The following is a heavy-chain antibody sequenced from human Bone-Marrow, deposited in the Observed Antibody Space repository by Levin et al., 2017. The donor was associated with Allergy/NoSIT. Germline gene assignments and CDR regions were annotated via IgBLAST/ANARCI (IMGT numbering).Heavy chain of an antibody. D-gene: IGHD3/OR15-3a*01. V-gene: IGHV3-66*01. CDR2: LYSGSNS. CDR1: GISVSSNY. J-gene: IGHJ6*02. Sequence: GGSLRLSCEVSGISVSSNYMSWVRQSPGKGLEYVSILYSGSNSYYADSVTGRFTISRDNSKNVLFLQMNSLRVEDTAVYFCARVDTYDYYYGLDVWGQGTTVTVSS. CDR3: ARVDTYDYYYGLDV.